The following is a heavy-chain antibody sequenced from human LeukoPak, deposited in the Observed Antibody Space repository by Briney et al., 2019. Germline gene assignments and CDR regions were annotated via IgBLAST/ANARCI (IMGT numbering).Heavy chain of an antibody. Sequence: NTSETLSLTCTVSGGSISSGGYYWSWIRQPPGKGLEWIGHIHYSVTTNYNPSLKSRVTMSLDTSKNQFSLKLTSVTAADTAIYFCARWGTYWGQGILVTVSS. CDR2: IHYSVTT. D-gene: IGHD7-27*01. J-gene: IGHJ4*02. CDR1: GGSISSGGYY. V-gene: IGHV4-61*08. CDR3: ARWGTY.